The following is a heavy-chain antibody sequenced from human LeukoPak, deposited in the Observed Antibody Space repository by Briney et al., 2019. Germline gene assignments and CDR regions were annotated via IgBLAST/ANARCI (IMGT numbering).Heavy chain of an antibody. CDR1: GFTFSSFT. CDR3: AKDSLDYYDSSGYDYDY. CDR2: IGGRGGST. V-gene: IGHV3-23*01. J-gene: IGHJ4*02. Sequence: GGSLRLSCAASGFTFSSFTMTWVRQAPGKGLEWVSAIGGRGGSTYYADSLEGRFTIARDNSKNTLYLQMNSLRAEDTAVYYCAKDSLDYYDSSGYDYDYWGQGTLVTVSS. D-gene: IGHD3-22*01.